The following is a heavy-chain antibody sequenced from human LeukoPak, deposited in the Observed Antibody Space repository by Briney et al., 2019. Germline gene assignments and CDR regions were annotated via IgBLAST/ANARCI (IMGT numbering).Heavy chain of an antibody. J-gene: IGHJ4*02. CDR3: AKGYDSSGYCDY. CDR2: ISASGSST. V-gene: IGHV3-23*01. CDR1: GFTFSSYG. Sequence: GGSLRLSCAASGFTFSSYGMSWVRQAPGKGLEWVSSISASGSSTYYADSVKGRFTISRDNSKNTLYLQMNSLRAEDTAVYYCAKGYDSSGYCDYWGQGTLVTVSS. D-gene: IGHD3-22*01.